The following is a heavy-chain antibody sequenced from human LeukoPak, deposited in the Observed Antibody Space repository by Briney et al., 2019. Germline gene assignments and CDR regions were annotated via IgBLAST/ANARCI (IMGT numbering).Heavy chain of an antibody. D-gene: IGHD6-6*01. Sequence: ASVKGSRKGSGHTFTHYYMHWGQQAPGKRVEWVGLVDPEDGETIYAEKFQGRVTITADTSTDTAYMELSSLRSEDTAVYYCATVASSFYYFDYWGQGTLVTVSS. CDR2: VDPEDGET. J-gene: IGHJ4*02. V-gene: IGHV1-69-2*01. CDR3: ATVASSFYYFDY. CDR1: GHTFTHYY.